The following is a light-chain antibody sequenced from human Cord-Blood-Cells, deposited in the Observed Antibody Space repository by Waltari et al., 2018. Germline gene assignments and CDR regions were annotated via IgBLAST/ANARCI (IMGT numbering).Light chain of an antibody. V-gene: IGKV1-5*03. CDR1: QSLRSW. CDR3: QQYNSYSDT. CDR2: KAS. J-gene: IGKJ2*01. Sequence: DIQMTQSPSTLSACVGDRVTLPCRPSQSLRSWLAWYKQKPGKAPKLLIYKASSLESGVPSRFSGSGSETEFTLTISILQPDDFATYCCQQYNSYSDTFGQGTKVEIK.